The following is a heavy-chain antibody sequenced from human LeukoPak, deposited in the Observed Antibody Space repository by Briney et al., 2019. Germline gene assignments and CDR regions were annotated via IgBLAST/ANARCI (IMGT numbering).Heavy chain of an antibody. CDR2: MNPNSGNT. CDR3: ASSDSSSWYEYAFDI. Sequence: ASVKVSCKASGYTFTNYDINWVRQATGQGLEWMGWMNPNSGNTRFAQKFQGRVTMTRNTSISTAYMELSSLRSEDTAVYYCASSDSSSWYEYAFDIWGQGTMVTVSS. J-gene: IGHJ3*02. V-gene: IGHV1-8*01. D-gene: IGHD6-13*01. CDR1: GYTFTNYD.